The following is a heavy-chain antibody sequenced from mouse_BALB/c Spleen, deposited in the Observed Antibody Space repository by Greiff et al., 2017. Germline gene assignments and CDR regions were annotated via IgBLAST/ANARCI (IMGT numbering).Heavy chain of an antibody. V-gene: IGHV1-87*01. J-gene: IGHJ4*01. Sequence: QVQLKQSGAELARPGASVKLSCKASGYTFTSYWMQWVKQRPGQGLEWIGAIYPGDGDTRYTQKFKGKATLTADKSSSTAYMQLSSLTSEDSAVYYCARSDYYDYDVGAMDYWGQGTSVTVSS. CDR3: ARSDYYDYDVGAMDY. CDR1: GYTFTSYW. CDR2: IYPGDGDT. D-gene: IGHD2-4*01.